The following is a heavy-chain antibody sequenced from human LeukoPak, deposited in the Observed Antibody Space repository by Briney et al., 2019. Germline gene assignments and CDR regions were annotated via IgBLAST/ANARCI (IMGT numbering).Heavy chain of an antibody. CDR3: ARDEGGSPENYFDY. CDR2: ISSSSSYI. V-gene: IGHV3-21*01. J-gene: IGHJ4*02. Sequence: GGSLRLSCAASGFSFSNYNMNWVRQAPGKGLEWVSFISSSSSYIYYADSVKGRFSISRDNAKNSLYLQMNSLTAEDTAVYYCARDEGGSPENYFDYWGQGTLVTVSS. CDR1: GFSFSNYN. D-gene: IGHD3-16*01.